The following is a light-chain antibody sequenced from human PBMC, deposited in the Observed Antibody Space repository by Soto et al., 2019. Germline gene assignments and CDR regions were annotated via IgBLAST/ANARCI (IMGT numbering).Light chain of an antibody. Sequence: EVVLTQSPGTLSLSPGERATLSCRASQSIFSNYLAWYQQKSGQAPRLLIYGASNRATGIPDRFSGSGSGTDFTLTISRLEPEDFAVYYWQQYGTSPRTFGQGTKVEFK. CDR1: QSIFSNY. J-gene: IGKJ1*01. V-gene: IGKV3-20*01. CDR3: QQYGTSPRT. CDR2: GAS.